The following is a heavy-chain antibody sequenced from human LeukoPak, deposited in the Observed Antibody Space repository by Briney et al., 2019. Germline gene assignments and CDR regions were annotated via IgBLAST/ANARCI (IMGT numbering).Heavy chain of an antibody. Sequence: ASVKVSCKASGGTFSSYAISWVRQAPGQGLEWMGGIIPIFGTANYAQKFQGRVTITADKSTSTAYMELSSLRSEDTAVYYCARDLRDKLSESYYYYMDVWGKGTTVTVSS. V-gene: IGHV1-69*06. CDR3: ARDLRDKLSESYYYYMDV. CDR1: GGTFSSYA. J-gene: IGHJ6*03. CDR2: IIPIFGTA. D-gene: IGHD1-7*01.